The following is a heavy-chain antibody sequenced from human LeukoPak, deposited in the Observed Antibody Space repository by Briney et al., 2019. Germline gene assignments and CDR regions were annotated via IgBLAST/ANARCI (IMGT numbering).Heavy chain of an antibody. D-gene: IGHD3-9*01. J-gene: IGHJ4*02. V-gene: IGHV3-23*01. CDR2: ISGGGDTT. Sequence: GGSLRLSCVASGFTFSSYAMSWVRQAPGKGLDWVSVISGGGDTTYYADSVKGRFPISRDNSKNTLYLQMNNLRAEDTAIYYCAKAANYDILTGYYLDYWGQGTLVTVSS. CDR3: AKAANYDILTGYYLDY. CDR1: GFTFSSYA.